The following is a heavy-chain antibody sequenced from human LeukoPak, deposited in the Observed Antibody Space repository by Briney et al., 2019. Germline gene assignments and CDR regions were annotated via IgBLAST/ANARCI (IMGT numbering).Heavy chain of an antibody. Sequence: GAPRISCAASGFTLSTYSMNWGRPAPGKGLGWGSYISTTTSAIYYADSVKGRFTVSRDNAKSSLYLQMNSLRADDTAVYYCARAPYGERGGSDYWGQGTLVTVSS. CDR3: ARAPYGERGGSDY. D-gene: IGHD4-17*01. J-gene: IGHJ4*02. CDR1: GFTLSTYS. CDR2: ISTTTSAI. V-gene: IGHV3-48*01.